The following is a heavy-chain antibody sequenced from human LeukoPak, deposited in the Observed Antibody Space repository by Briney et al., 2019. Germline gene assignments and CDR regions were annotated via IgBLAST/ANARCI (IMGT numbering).Heavy chain of an antibody. CDR1: GFTFSSYA. V-gene: IGHV3-23*01. D-gene: IGHD3-22*01. Sequence: GGSLRLSCAASGFTFSSYAMTWVRQAPGKGLEWVSTISGSGGSTYSADSVKGRFTISRDNSKNTLYLQINSLRAEDTAVYHCAKESFHYYDSSGYYYDSWGQGTLVTVSS. J-gene: IGHJ4*02. CDR2: ISGSGGST. CDR3: AKESFHYYDSSGYYYDS.